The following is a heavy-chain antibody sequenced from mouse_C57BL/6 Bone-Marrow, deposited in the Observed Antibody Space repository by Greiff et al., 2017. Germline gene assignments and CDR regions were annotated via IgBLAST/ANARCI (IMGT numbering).Heavy chain of an antibody. CDR2: INPNNGGT. V-gene: IGHV1-26*01. Sequence: DVKLQQSGPELVKPGASVKISCKASGYTFTDYYMNWVKQSHGKSLEWIGDINPNNGGTSYNQKFKGKATLTVDKSSSTAYMELRSLTSEDSAVYYCARLWSYYFDYWGQGTTLTVSS. CDR1: GYTFTDYY. CDR3: ARLWSYYFDY. J-gene: IGHJ2*01. D-gene: IGHD1-1*02.